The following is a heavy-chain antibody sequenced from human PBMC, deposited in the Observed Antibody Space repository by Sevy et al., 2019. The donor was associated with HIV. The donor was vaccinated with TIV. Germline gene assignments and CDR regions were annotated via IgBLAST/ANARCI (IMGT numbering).Heavy chain of an antibody. V-gene: IGHV4-59*01. CDR1: GGSISNYY. CDR3: AREWQLVLDY. CDR2: IYYSGST. Sequence: SQTLSLTCTVSGGSISNYYWSWIRQPPGKGLEWIGYIYYSGSTNYNPSLKSRVTISVDTSKNQFSLKLSSVTAADTAVYYCAREWQLVLDYWGQGTLVTVSS. J-gene: IGHJ4*02. D-gene: IGHD6-13*01.